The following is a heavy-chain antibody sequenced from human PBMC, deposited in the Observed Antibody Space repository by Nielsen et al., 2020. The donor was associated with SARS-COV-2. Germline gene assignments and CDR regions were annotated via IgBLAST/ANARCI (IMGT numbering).Heavy chain of an antibody. J-gene: IGHJ4*02. D-gene: IGHD3-10*01. CDR2: IYYSGST. V-gene: IGHV4-28*03. Sequence: WIRQPPGKGLEWIGYIYYSGSTYYNPSLKSRVTISVDTSKNQFSLRVNSVTAADTAMYYCARVKWSSGSYLPADSWGQGTLVTVSS. CDR3: ARVKWSSGSYLPADS.